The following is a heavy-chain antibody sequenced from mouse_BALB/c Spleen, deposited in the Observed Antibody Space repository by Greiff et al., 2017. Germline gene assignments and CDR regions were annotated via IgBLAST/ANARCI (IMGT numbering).Heavy chain of an antibody. Sequence: VQLQQPGAELVMPGASVKMSCKASGYTFTDYWMHWVKQRPGQGLEWIGAIDTSDSYTSYNQKFKGKATLTVDESSSTAYMQLSSLTSEDSAVYYCARYYYGSSYYYAMDYWGQGTSVTVSS. V-gene: IGHV1-69*01. D-gene: IGHD1-1*01. J-gene: IGHJ4*01. CDR2: IDTSDSYT. CDR3: ARYYYGSSYYYAMDY. CDR1: GYTFTDYW.